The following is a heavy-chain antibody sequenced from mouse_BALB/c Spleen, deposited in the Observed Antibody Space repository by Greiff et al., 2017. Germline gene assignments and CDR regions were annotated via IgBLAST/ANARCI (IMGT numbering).Heavy chain of an antibody. V-gene: IGHV5-6-4*01. J-gene: IGHJ2*01. CDR3: TRDGDYGSSSPYYFDY. CDR1: GFTFSSYT. D-gene: IGHD1-1*01. CDR2: ISSGGSYT. Sequence: EVKLMESGGGLVKPGGSLKLSCAASGFTFSSYTMSWVRQTPEKRLEWVATISSGGSYTYYPDSVKGRFTISRDNAKNTLYLLMSSLKSEDTAMYYCTRDGDYGSSSPYYFDYWGQGTTLTVSS.